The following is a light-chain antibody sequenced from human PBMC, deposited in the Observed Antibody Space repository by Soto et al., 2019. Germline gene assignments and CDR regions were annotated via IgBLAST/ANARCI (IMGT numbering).Light chain of an antibody. V-gene: IGLV2-23*02. CDR1: SSDVGSYNL. Sequence: QSELTQPASVSGSPGQSITISCTGTSSDVGSYNLVSWYQQHPGKAPKLMIYEVSKRPSGVSNRFSGSKSGNTASLTISGLQAEDEADYYCCSYAGSSTSVVFGGGTKVTVL. J-gene: IGLJ2*01. CDR3: CSYAGSSTSVV. CDR2: EVS.